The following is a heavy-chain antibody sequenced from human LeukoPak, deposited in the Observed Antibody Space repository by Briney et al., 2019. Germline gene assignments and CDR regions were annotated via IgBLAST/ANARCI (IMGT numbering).Heavy chain of an antibody. Sequence: RGESLKISCKGSGYSFTSYGIGWVRQMHGKGLEWMGIIYPGESDNRYSPPFQGQVPIPADKSISTAYFQWNSLKASDTVLYTCARHAYHDDNSGYYFAYWGEGTMVAVSS. CDR2: IYPGESDN. J-gene: IGHJ4*02. D-gene: IGHD3-22*01. V-gene: IGHV5-51*01. CDR3: ARHAYHDDNSGYYFAY. CDR1: GYSFTSYG.